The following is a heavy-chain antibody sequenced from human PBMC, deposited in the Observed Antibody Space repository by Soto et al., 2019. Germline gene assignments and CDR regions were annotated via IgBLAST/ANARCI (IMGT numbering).Heavy chain of an antibody. Sequence: SETLSLTCTFSGGSISSGDYSWSWIRQPPGKGLEWIGYIYYSGSTYYNPSLKSRVTISVDTSKNQFSLKLSSVTAADTAVYNCARDDSSGTRIDYWGQGTLVTVSS. D-gene: IGHD3-22*01. CDR1: GGSISSGDYS. CDR3: ARDDSSGTRIDY. V-gene: IGHV4-30-4*01. CDR2: IYYSGST. J-gene: IGHJ4*02.